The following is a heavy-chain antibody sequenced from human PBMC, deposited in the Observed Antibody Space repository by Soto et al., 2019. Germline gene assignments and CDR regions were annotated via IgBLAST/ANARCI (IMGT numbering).Heavy chain of an antibody. D-gene: IGHD3-22*01. Sequence: QVQLVESGGGVVQPGRSLRLSCAASGFTFSSYGMHWVRQAPGKGLEWVAVIWYDGSNKYYADSVKGRFTISRDNSKNTQXLQMNSLRAEDTAVYYCARTYYYDSSGYYYYGMDVWGQGTTVTVSS. CDR3: ARTYYYDSSGYYYYGMDV. J-gene: IGHJ6*02. CDR1: GFTFSSYG. CDR2: IWYDGSNK. V-gene: IGHV3-33*01.